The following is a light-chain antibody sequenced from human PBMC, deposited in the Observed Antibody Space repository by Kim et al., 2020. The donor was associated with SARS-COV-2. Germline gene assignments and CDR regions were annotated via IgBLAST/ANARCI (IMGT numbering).Light chain of an antibody. CDR3: QQYHSYYT. CDR1: QSIITW. CDR2: KAS. V-gene: IGKV1-5*03. J-gene: IGKJ2*01. Sequence: LSASVGDRVTITCRASQSIITWLAWYQQKPGKAPNLLIYKASSLQSGVPSRFSGSGSGTEFTLTISSLQPDDFATYFCQQYHSYYTFGQGTKLEI.